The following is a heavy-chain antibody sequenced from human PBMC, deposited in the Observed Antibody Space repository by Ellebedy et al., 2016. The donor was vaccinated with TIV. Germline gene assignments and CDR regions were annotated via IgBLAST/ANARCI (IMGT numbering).Heavy chain of an antibody. J-gene: IGHJ4*02. CDR2: ISYDGSNK. D-gene: IGHD5/OR15-5a*01. V-gene: IGHV3-30*04. Sequence: GESLKISCAASGFPFDSYVMNWVRQAPGKGLEWVALISYDGSNKYFADSVQDRFTISRDNSQNTLYLLMNSLRGDDTAIYYCSRALNHVDTVSTAPLDCWGQGTLVTVSS. CDR3: SRALNHVDTVSTAPLDC. CDR1: GFPFDSYV.